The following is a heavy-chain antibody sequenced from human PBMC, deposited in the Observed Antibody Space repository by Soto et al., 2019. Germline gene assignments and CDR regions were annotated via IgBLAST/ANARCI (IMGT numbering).Heavy chain of an antibody. J-gene: IGHJ3*02. CDR2: ISSSSSYI. V-gene: IGHV3-21*01. Sequence: PGGSLRLSCAASGFTFSSYSMNWVRQAPGKGLEWVSSISSSSSYIYYADSVKGRFTISRDNAKNSLYLQMNSLRAEDTAAYYCARDRLLWFGELPPHTAFDIWGQGTMVTVS. CDR3: ARDRLLWFGELPPHTAFDI. CDR1: GFTFSSYS. D-gene: IGHD3-10*01.